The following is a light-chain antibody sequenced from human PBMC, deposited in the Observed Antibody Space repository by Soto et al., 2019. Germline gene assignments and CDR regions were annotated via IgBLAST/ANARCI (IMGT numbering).Light chain of an antibody. V-gene: IGLV1-51*02. CDR3: GTWDSSLSAGV. CDR1: SSNIGNNY. J-gene: IGLJ3*02. Sequence: QSVLTQPPSVSAAPGQKVTISCSGSSSNIGNNYVSWYQQLPGTAPKVLIHENNKRPSGIPDRFSGSKSGTSATLGITGLQTGDEADYYCGTWDSSLSAGVFGGGTKLTVL. CDR2: ENN.